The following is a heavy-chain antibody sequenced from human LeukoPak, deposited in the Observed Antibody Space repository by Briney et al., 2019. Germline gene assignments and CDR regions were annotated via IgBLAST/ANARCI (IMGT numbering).Heavy chain of an antibody. CDR3: ARRAYYDSSGYSPTSGYFDL. CDR2: IYSNGIT. J-gene: IGHJ2*01. CDR1: GGSIFSYY. V-gene: IGHV4-4*08. Sequence: SETLSLTCTVSGGSIFSYYWNWIRQPPGKGLEWIGYIYSNGITNYSPSLRSRGSISIATSKNRFSLRLTSVTAADTAIYYCARRAYYDSSGYSPTSGYFDLWGRGTLVTVSS. D-gene: IGHD3-22*01.